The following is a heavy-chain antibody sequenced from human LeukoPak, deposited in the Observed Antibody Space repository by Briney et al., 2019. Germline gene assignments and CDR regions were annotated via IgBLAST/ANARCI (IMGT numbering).Heavy chain of an antibody. CDR3: ARRAYGYSYARRYYFDY. V-gene: IGHV4-39*07. CDR2: IYYSGST. J-gene: IGHJ4*02. D-gene: IGHD5-18*01. CDR1: GGSISSSSYY. Sequence: SETLSLTCTVSGGSISSSSYYWDWIRQPPGKGLEWIGTIYYSGSTYYNPSLKSRVTISVDTSKNQFSLKLSSVTAADTAVYYCARRAYGYSYARRYYFDYWGQGTLVTVSS.